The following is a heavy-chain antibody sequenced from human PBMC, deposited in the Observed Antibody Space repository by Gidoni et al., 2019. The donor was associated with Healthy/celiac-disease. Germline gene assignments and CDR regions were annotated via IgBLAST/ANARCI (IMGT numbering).Heavy chain of an antibody. J-gene: IGHJ3*02. V-gene: IGHV3-21*01. CDR3: ATLTLVVGRSAFDI. D-gene: IGHD3-22*01. Sequence: EVQLVESGGGLVKPGGSLRLSCAASGFTFSSYSMKWVRQAPGKGLEWVSSISSSSSYIYYADSVKGRFTISRDNAKNSLYLQMNSLRAEDTAVYYCATLTLVVGRSAFDIWGQGTMVTVSS. CDR2: ISSSSSYI. CDR1: GFTFSSYS.